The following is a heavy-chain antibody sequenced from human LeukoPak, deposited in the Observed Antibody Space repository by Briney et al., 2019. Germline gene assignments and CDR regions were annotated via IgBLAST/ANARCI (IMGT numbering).Heavy chain of an antibody. J-gene: IGHJ4*02. Sequence: VASVKVSCKASGYTFTGYYMHWVRQAPGQGLEWMGWINPNSGGTNYAQKFQGRVTMTRDTSISTAYMELSRLRSDDTAVYYCARDPYYYDSSGPRGNNYWGQGTLVTVSS. V-gene: IGHV1-2*02. CDR3: ARDPYYYDSSGPRGNNY. CDR1: GYTFTGYY. CDR2: INPNSGGT. D-gene: IGHD3-22*01.